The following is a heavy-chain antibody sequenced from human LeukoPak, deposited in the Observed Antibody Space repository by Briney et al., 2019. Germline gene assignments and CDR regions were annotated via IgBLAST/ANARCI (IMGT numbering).Heavy chain of an antibody. V-gene: IGHV3-21*01. D-gene: IGHD3-22*01. CDR3: AIGRGYYYDSSGSFDY. Sequence: PGESLRLSCAASGFTFSSYSMNWVRQAPGKGLEWVSSISSSSSYIYYADSVKGRFTISRDNAKNSLYLQMNSLRAEDTAVYYCAIGRGYYYDSSGSFDYWGQGTLVTVSS. J-gene: IGHJ4*02. CDR1: GFTFSSYS. CDR2: ISSSSSYI.